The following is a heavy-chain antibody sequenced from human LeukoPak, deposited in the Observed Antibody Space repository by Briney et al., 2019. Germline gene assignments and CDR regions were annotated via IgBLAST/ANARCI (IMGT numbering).Heavy chain of an antibody. CDR2: ISNDGSKK. CDR1: GFTFSSYG. V-gene: IGHV3-30*18. Sequence: PGGSLRLSCAASGFTFSSYGMHWVRQAPGKGLEWVTLISNDGSKKYYVDSVKGRFTISRDNSKNTLYLQMNSLRAEDTAVYYCAKDEGIAAAGMGYWGQGTLVTVSS. J-gene: IGHJ4*02. CDR3: AKDEGIAAAGMGY. D-gene: IGHD6-13*01.